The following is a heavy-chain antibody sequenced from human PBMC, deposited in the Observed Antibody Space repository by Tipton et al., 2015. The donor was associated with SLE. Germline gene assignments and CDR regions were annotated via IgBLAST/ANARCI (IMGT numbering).Heavy chain of an antibody. V-gene: IGHV4-59*01. CDR3: ARDSSGWYWYFDL. CDR2: IYYSGST. J-gene: IGHJ2*01. D-gene: IGHD6-19*01. CDR1: GGSISSYY. Sequence: TLSLPCTVSGGSISSYYWSWIRQPPGKGLEWIGYIYYSGSTNYNPSLKSRVTISVDTSKNQFSLKLSSVTAADTAVYYCARDSSGWYWYFDLWGRGTLVTVSS.